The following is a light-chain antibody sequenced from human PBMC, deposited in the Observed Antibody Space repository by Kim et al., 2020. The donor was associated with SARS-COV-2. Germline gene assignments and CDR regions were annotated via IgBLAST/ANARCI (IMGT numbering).Light chain of an antibody. J-gene: IGLJ3*02. V-gene: IGLV2-23*02. CDR2: EVN. CDR1: SRDVETFHL. CDR3: CSYAGGDTWV. Sequence: GQSITISCTGTSRDVETFHLVSWFQQHPAKAPTLIIYEVNKRPSGVSTRFSGSRSGNTASLTISCLQAEDEADYYCCSYAGGDTWVFAGGTKLTVL.